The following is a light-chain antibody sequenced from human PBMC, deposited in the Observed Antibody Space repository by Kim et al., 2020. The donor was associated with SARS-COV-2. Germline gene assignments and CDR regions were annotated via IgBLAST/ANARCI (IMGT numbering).Light chain of an antibody. Sequence: SYELTQPPSVSVSPGQTASITCSGHKLGDKYASWYQQKPGQSPVLVIYQDTKRPSGIPERFSGSNSGNTATLTISGIQAIYEADYYCQAWDSSTYVFATGTKVTVL. CDR2: QDT. V-gene: IGLV3-1*01. CDR1: KLGDKY. CDR3: QAWDSSTYV. J-gene: IGLJ1*01.